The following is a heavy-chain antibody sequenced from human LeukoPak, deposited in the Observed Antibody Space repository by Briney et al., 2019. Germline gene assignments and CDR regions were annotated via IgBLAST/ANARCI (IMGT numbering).Heavy chain of an antibody. CDR3: AKWGVYDGLTGYYDSDC. Sequence: GASLRLSCAASGFTFSNYAMSWVRQAPGKGLEWVSAITGSGGTKWYADSVKGHFTISRDNSKNTLYLQTNSLGVDDTAVYYCAKWGVYDGLTGYYDSDCWGQGTLVTVSS. V-gene: IGHV3-23*01. CDR2: ITGSGGTK. CDR1: GFTFSNYA. D-gene: IGHD3-9*01. J-gene: IGHJ4*02.